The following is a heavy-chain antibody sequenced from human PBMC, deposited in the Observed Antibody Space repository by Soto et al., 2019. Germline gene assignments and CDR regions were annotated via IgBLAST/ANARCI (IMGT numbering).Heavy chain of an antibody. Sequence: QVQLVQSGAEVKKPGASVKGSCKASGYTFTSYAMHWVRQAPGQRLEWMGWINAGNGNTKYSQKFQGRVTITKNTTASTAYMELSSLRSEDTAVYYCARGPRRNWVDPCGQGTLFTVSS. CDR2: INAGNGNT. CDR3: ARGPRRNWVDP. CDR1: GYTFTSYA. J-gene: IGHJ5*02. V-gene: IGHV1-3*01.